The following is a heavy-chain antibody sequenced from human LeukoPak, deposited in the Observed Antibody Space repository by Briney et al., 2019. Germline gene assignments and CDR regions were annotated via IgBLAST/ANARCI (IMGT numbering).Heavy chain of an antibody. CDR3: AGHSSGWQKRNDAFDI. V-gene: IGHV1-8*02. CDR1: GYTFTSYD. Sequence: ASVKVSCKASGYTFTSYDINWVRQATGQGLEWMGWMNPNSGNTGYAQKFQGRVTMTRNTSISTAYMELSSLRSDDTAVYYCAGHSSGWQKRNDAFDIWGQGTMVTVSS. J-gene: IGHJ3*02. D-gene: IGHD6-19*01. CDR2: MNPNSGNT.